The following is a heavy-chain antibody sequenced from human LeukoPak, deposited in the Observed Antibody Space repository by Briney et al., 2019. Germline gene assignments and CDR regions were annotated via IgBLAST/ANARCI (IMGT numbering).Heavy chain of an antibody. Sequence: GGSLRLSCAASGFTFNDYYMTWVRQAPGKGLEWVASINQDGGEIHYVDSVKGRFTISRDNAKNSLYLQMNSLTAEDTAVHYCVRAHHPGGWFDPWGQGTLVTVSS. CDR1: GFTFNDYY. D-gene: IGHD3-10*01. CDR3: VRAHHPGGWFDP. V-gene: IGHV3-7*04. J-gene: IGHJ5*02. CDR2: INQDGGEI.